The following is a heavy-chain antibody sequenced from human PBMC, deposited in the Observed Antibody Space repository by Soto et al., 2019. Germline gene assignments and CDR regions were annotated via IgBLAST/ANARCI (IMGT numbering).Heavy chain of an antibody. CDR1: GFTFDDYV. CDR2: ISWNSGSI. D-gene: IGHD6-13*01. J-gene: IGHJ3*02. V-gene: IGHV3-9*01. Sequence: PGGSLRLSCAASGFTFDDYVMHWVRQAPGKGLEWVSGISWNSGSIGYADSVKGRFTISRDNAKNSLYLQMNSLRAEDTALYYCAKDKSPYSSSWSGAFDIWGQGTMVTVSS. CDR3: AKDKSPYSSSWSGAFDI.